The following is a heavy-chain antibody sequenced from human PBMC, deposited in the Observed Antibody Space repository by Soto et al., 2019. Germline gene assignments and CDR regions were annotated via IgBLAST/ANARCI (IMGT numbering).Heavy chain of an antibody. CDR1: GFTFSNAW. V-gene: IGHV3-15*01. D-gene: IGHD2-2*01. CDR3: TTLPVAGDIVVVPAAMPY. CDR2: IKSKTDGGTT. J-gene: IGHJ4*02. Sequence: GGSLRLSCAASGFTFSNAWMSWVRQAPGKGLEWVGRIKSKTDGGTTDYAAPVKGRFTISRDDSKNTLYLQMNSLKTEDTAVYYCTTLPVAGDIVVVPAAMPYWGQGTLVTVSS.